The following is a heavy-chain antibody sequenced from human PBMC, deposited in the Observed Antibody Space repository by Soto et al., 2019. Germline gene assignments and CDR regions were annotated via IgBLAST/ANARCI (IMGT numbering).Heavy chain of an antibody. V-gene: IGHV4-30-4*01. Sequence: PSEALSLTWSVSGASFRSGDYYWSCIRQAPGKGLEFIGYIYNSGGSYYKPSLKGRLTISIDTSKNQFSLKLNSVTAADTAIYYCVGIRTTDDXWGRGTLVTVSX. D-gene: IGHD4-17*01. CDR1: GASFRSGDYY. J-gene: IGHJ4*02. CDR3: VGIRTTDDX. CDR2: IYNSGGS.